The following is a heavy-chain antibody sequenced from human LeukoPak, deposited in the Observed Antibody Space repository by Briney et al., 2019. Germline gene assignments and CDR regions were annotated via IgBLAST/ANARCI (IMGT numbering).Heavy chain of an antibody. CDR2: INPNSGGT. V-gene: IGHV1-2*02. Sequence: ASVKVSCKASGYTFSGYYMHWVRQAPGQGLEWVGWINPNSGGTNYAQKFQGRVTMTRDTSISTAYMELSRLLSGDTAVYYCAREKVYDNSGRFFDCWGQGTLVTVSS. CDR1: GYTFSGYY. CDR3: AREKVYDNSGRFFDC. J-gene: IGHJ4*02. D-gene: IGHD3-22*01.